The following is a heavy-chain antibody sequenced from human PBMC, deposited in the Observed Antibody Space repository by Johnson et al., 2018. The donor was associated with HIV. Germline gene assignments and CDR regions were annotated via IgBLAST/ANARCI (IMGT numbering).Heavy chain of an antibody. J-gene: IGHJ3*02. CDR3: ASVYYDILTGSGGAFDI. V-gene: IGHV3-33*01. Sequence: QVHLVESGGGVVQPGRSLRLSCAASGFTFSSYGMHWVRQAPGKGLEWVAVIWYDGSNKYYADSVKGRFTISRHNSKTTLYLQMNSLRAEDTAVYYCASVYYDILTGSGGAFDIWGQGTMVTVSS. CDR2: IWYDGSNK. D-gene: IGHD3-9*01. CDR1: GFTFSSYG.